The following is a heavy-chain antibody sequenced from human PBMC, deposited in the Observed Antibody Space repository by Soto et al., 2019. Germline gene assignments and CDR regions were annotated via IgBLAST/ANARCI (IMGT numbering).Heavy chain of an antibody. J-gene: IGHJ4*02. V-gene: IGHV3-23*01. D-gene: IGHD6-13*01. Sequence: GGSLRLSCAASGFTFSSYAMSWVRQAPGKGLEWVSAISGSGGSTYYADSVKGRFTISRDNSKNTLYLQMNSLRAEDTAVYYCAKSTGIAAAGPYYFDYWGQGTLVTVSS. CDR2: ISGSGGST. CDR1: GFTFSSYA. CDR3: AKSTGIAAAGPYYFDY.